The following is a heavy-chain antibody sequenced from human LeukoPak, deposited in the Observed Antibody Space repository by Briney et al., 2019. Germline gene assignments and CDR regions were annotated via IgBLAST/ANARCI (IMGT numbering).Heavy chain of an antibody. CDR3: VRELNYYMDV. J-gene: IGHJ6*03. CDR1: GGSISSSNW. V-gene: IGHV3-74*01. Sequence: GTLSLTCAVSGGSISSSNWWSWVRQPPGKGLVWVSRIISDGRSTSYADSVKGRSTISRDNAKNTLYLQMNSLRAEDTAVYYCVRELNYYMDVWGEGTTVTISS. CDR2: IISDGRST.